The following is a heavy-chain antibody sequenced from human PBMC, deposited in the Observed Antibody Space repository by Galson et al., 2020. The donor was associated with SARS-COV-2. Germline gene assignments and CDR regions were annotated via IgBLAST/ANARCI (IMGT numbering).Heavy chain of an antibody. J-gene: IGHJ2*01. CDR3: ARQGVNMIVLVTVPGWFFDL. CDR1: GYSVSTPNY. D-gene: IGHD2-21*02. CDR2: IYPNGRT. V-gene: IGHV4-38-2*01. Sequence: SQTLPLTCAVSGYSVSTPNYWGWVRLAPGKGLEWIGSIYPNGRTYYNPSLARRVTISVDTSRNQFSLTLASVTAADTAFFYWARQGVNMIVLVTVPGWFFDLWGRGTLVTVSS.